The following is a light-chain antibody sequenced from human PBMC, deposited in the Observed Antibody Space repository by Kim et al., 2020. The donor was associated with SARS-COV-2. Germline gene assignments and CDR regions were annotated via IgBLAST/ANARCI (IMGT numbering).Light chain of an antibody. J-gene: IGKJ1*01. CDR1: QSLLHSNGYNY. V-gene: IGKV2-28*01. CDR3: MQSLQTPPWT. CDR2: LGS. Sequence: DIVMTQSPLSLPVTPGEPASISCRSSQSLLHSNGYNYLDWYLQKPGQSPQLLIYLGSNRASGVPDRFSGSGSGTDFTLKISSVEDEDVGVYYCMQSLQTPPWTFGRGTKVDIK.